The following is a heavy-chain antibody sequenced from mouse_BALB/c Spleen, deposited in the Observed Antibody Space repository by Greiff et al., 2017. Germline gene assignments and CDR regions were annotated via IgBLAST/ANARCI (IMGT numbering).Heavy chain of an antibody. CDR1: GFTFSSYG. Sequence: DVKLVESGGDLVKPGGSLKLSCAASGFTFSSYGMSWVRQTPDKRLEWVATISSGGSYTYYPDSVKGRFTISRDNAKNTLYLQMSSLKSEDTAMYYCAREGKYGNYGGFAYWGQGTLVTVSA. D-gene: IGHD2-10*02. CDR3: AREGKYGNYGGFAY. V-gene: IGHV5-6*02. CDR2: ISSGGSYT. J-gene: IGHJ3*01.